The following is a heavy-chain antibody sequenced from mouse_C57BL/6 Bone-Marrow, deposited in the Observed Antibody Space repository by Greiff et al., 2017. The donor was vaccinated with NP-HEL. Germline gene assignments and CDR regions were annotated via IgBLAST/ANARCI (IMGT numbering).Heavy chain of an antibody. CDR1: GFTFKNSY. CDR2: INPANGNT. Sequence: EVQLQQSVAELVRPGASVKLSCTASGFTFKNSYMHWVKQRPEQGLEWIGKINPANGNTKYAPKFTGKATITVDTSTNTAYVQLSSLTSEDNAIDDCALVSTVGARAYWGQGTLVTVSA. D-gene: IGHD1-1*01. J-gene: IGHJ3*01. V-gene: IGHV14-3*01. CDR3: ALVSTVGARAY.